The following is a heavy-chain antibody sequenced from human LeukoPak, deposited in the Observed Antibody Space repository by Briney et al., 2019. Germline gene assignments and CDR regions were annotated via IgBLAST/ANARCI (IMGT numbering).Heavy chain of an antibody. V-gene: IGHV3-11*01. CDR2: ISADGNII. CDR1: GFTFRNYY. Sequence: GGSLRLSCEASGFTFRNYYISWFRQAPGKGLERVSWISADGNIIRYADSVKGRFIISRDNTGNSLYLQMNSLRADDTALYYCARVVGRDGYNYGGGIDYWGQGTLVTVSS. D-gene: IGHD5-24*01. CDR3: ARVVGRDGYNYGGGIDY. J-gene: IGHJ4*02.